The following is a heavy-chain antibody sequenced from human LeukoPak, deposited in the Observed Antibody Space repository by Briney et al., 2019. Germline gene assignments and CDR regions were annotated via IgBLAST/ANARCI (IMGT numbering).Heavy chain of an antibody. CDR1: GFTFSSYA. CDR2: ISSNGGST. D-gene: IGHD5-18*01. Sequence: GGSLRLSCAASGFTFSSYAMHWVRQAPGKGLEYVSAISSNGGSTYYANSVKGRFTISRDNSKNTLYLQMGSLRAEDMAVYYCATGSDGYSYGNDAFDIWGQGTMVTVSS. CDR3: ATGSDGYSYGNDAFDI. V-gene: IGHV3-64*01. J-gene: IGHJ3*02.